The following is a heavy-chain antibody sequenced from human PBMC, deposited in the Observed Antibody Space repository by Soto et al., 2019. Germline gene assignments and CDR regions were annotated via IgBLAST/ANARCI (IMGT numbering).Heavy chain of an antibody. D-gene: IGHD3-10*01. CDR3: ARGVTMVRGVGLFYFDY. V-gene: IGHV4-31*03. J-gene: IGHJ4*02. CDR2: MYYSGST. Sequence: QVQLQESGPGLVKPSQTLSLTCTVSGGSISSGGYYWSWIRQHPGKGLDWIGYMYYSGSTYYNPSLKSRITISVDTSKKKFSLKLSSVTAADTAVYYCARGVTMVRGVGLFYFDYWGQGTLVTVSS. CDR1: GGSISSGGYY.